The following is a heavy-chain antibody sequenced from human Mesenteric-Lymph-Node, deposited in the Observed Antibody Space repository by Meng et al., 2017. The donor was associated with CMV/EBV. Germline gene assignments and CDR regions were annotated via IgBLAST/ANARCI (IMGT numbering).Heavy chain of an antibody. V-gene: IGHV3-23*01. CDR1: GFTFSSYS. CDR2: ISDSSGST. D-gene: IGHD2-2*01. J-gene: IGHJ4*02. Sequence: GESLKISCAASGFTFSSYSMNWVRQAPGKGLEWVSAISDSSGSTYYADSVKGRFTISRDNSKYTLYLQMNSLRVEDTAIYFCAKDQWSASSVFDFWGQGTLVTVSS. CDR3: AKDQWSASSVFDF.